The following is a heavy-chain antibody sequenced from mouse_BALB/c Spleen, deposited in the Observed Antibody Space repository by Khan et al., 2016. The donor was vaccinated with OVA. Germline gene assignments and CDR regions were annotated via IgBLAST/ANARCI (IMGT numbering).Heavy chain of an antibody. Sequence: QVQLQQSGPDLVAPSQSLSITCTVSGFSLTSYAIHWVRQPPGKGLEWLVVIWSDGRTTYNSALKSRLSISEDNSKSQVFLKIDSLQTDDTAMYYCARHQFPLSMDSWGQGTSVTVSS. CDR1: GFSLTSYA. CDR2: IWSDGRT. V-gene: IGHV2-6-2*01. J-gene: IGHJ4*01. CDR3: ARHQFPLSMDS.